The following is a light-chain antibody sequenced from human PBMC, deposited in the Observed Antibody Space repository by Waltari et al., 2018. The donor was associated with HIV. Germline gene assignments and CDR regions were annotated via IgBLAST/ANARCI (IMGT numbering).Light chain of an antibody. V-gene: IGKV2-30*01. CDR2: KAS. CDR3: TQLTHWPWT. Sequence: DVVMTQSPLSLPVTLGQPASISCRSSQSLVYSDGDTYLSWFHQRPGQSPRRLINKASNRDSGVPDRFSGGASGTDFTLKISRVEAEDVGVYYCTQLTHWPWTFGQGTKVEI. CDR1: QSLVYSDGDTY. J-gene: IGKJ1*01.